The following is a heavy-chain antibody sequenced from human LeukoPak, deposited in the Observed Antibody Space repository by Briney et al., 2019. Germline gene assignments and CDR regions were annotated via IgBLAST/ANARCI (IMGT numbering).Heavy chain of an antibody. CDR3: ARAGGVTRTTIGDGAFDI. Sequence: GGSLRLSCAATGLTFSSYAMHWVRQAPGKGLECVSVISYDGNNKYYADSVKGRFTISRDNAKNSLYLQMNSLRAEDTAVYYCARAGGVTRTTIGDGAFDIWGQGTMVTVSS. J-gene: IGHJ3*02. V-gene: IGHV3-30-3*01. CDR1: GLTFSSYA. CDR2: ISYDGNNK. D-gene: IGHD1-7*01.